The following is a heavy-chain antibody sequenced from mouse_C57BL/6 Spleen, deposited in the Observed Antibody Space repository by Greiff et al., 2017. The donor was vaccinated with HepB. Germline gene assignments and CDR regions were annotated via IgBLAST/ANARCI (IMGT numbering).Heavy chain of an antibody. Sequence: VQLQQSGPELVKPGASVKISCKASGYTFTDYYMNWVKQSHGKSLEWIGDINPNNGGTSYNQKFKGKATLTVDKSSSTAYMEHRSLTSEDSAVYYCSISYDGYYNYAMDYWGQGTSVTVSS. CDR2: INPNNGGT. CDR1: GYTFTDYY. J-gene: IGHJ4*01. CDR3: SISYDGYYNYAMDY. D-gene: IGHD2-3*01. V-gene: IGHV1-26*01.